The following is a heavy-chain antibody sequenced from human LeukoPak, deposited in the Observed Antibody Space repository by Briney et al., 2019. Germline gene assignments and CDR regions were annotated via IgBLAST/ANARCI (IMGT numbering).Heavy chain of an antibody. CDR3: ARWWLRFPSWFDP. D-gene: IGHD5-12*01. CDR2: IYYSGTT. CDR1: GGSISSSDYY. J-gene: IGHJ5*02. V-gene: IGHV4-39*01. Sequence: SETLSLTCTVSGGSISSSDYYWGWIRQPPGKGLEWIGSIYYSGTTFYNPSLKSRVTISVDTSKNQFSLTLSSVTAADTAVYYCARWWLRFPSWFDPWGRGTLVTVSS.